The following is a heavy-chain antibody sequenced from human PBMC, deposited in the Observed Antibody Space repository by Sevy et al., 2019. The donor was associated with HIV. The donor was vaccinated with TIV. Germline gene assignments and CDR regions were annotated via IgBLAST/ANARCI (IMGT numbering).Heavy chain of an antibody. J-gene: IGHJ4*02. CDR1: GGSITTYY. Sequence: SETLSLTCTVSGGSITTYYWSWIRQPPGKGLEWIGYIHYSGRTNYNPSLKSRLTISVDTSKNQFSLKLTSVTAADTAVYYCARDATGAFDYWGQGTLVTASS. CDR2: IHYSGRT. CDR3: ARDATGAFDY. D-gene: IGHD4-17*01. V-gene: IGHV4-59*01.